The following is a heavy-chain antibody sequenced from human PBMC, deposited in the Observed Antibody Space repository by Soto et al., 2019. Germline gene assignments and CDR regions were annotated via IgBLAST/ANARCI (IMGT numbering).Heavy chain of an antibody. CDR2: ISGSGGSA. V-gene: IGHV3-23*01. J-gene: IGHJ4*02. CDR3: ARDPAYDILTGYYLPPDY. Sequence: GGSLRLSCAASGFTFSSYDMSWVRQAPGKGLEWVSGISGSGGSAYYADSVKGRLTISRDNSKNPLYLQMNSLRAEDTAVYYCARDPAYDILTGYYLPPDYWGQGTQVTVSS. CDR1: GFTFSSYD. D-gene: IGHD3-9*01.